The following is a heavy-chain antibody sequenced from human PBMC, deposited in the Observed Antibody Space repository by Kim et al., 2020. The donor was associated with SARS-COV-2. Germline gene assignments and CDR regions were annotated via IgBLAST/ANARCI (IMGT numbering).Heavy chain of an antibody. CDR2: IYYSGST. Sequence: SETLSLTCTVSGGCISSSSYYWGWIRQPPGKGLEWIGSIYYSGSTYYNPSLKSRVTKSVDTSKNQFSLKLSSVTAADTAGYYCARGYCSGCSCYLYRYY. J-gene: IGHJ6*01. CDR1: GGCISSSSYY. CDR3: ARGYCSGCSCYLYRYY. D-gene: IGHD2-15*01. V-gene: IGHV4-39*01.